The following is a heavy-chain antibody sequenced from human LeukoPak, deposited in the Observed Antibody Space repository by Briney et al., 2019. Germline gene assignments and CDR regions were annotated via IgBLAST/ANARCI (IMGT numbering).Heavy chain of an antibody. Sequence: PSETLSLTCTVSGGSISSSSYYWSWIRQPPGKGLEWIGYIYYSGSTNYNPSLKSRVTISVDTSKNQFSLKLSSVTAADTAVYYCASTYGGAYYYYYMDVWGKGTTVTISS. V-gene: IGHV4-61*01. CDR1: GGSISSSSYY. CDR3: ASTYGGAYYYYYMDV. D-gene: IGHD4-17*01. CDR2: IYYSGST. J-gene: IGHJ6*03.